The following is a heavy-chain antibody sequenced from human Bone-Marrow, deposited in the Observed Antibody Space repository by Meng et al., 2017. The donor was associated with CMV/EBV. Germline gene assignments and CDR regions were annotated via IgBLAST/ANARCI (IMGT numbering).Heavy chain of an antibody. J-gene: IGHJ4*02. V-gene: IGHV4-30-4*08. CDR3: ARVSDAIFGAFVY. D-gene: IGHD3-3*01. Sequence: SEPLSLPCTVSGGSISSGDYYWSWVRQPPGKGLEWIGYIYYSGSTYYNPSLKSRLTISVDTSKNQFSLKLSSVTAADTAVYYCARVSDAIFGAFVYWGQGTLVTVSS. CDR1: GGSISSGDYY. CDR2: IYYSGST.